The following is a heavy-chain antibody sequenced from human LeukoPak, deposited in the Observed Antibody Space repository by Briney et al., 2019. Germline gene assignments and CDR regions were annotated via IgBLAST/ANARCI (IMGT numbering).Heavy chain of an antibody. CDR1: GFTFSSYS. V-gene: IGHV3-21*04. Sequence: GGSLRLSCAASGFTFSSYSMNWVRQAPGKGPEWVSSISSSSSYIYYADSVKGRFTISRDISKNTLYLQMNSLRAEDTAVYYCARVLSGRGSLYDYYYYMDVWGKGTTVTISS. D-gene: IGHD3-10*01. J-gene: IGHJ6*03. CDR3: ARVLSGRGSLYDYYYYMDV. CDR2: ISSSSSYI.